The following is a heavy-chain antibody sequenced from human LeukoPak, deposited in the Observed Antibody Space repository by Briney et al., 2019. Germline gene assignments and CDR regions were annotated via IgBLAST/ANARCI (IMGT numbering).Heavy chain of an antibody. J-gene: IGHJ4*02. Sequence: ASVKVSCKASGYTFTSYDINWVRQATGQGLEWMGWISAYNGSTNYAQKLQGRVTMTTDTSTSTAYMELRSLRSDDTAVYYCARDIYTAYDSSGYYSGYWGQGTLVTVSS. CDR2: ISAYNGST. V-gene: IGHV1-18*01. D-gene: IGHD3-22*01. CDR3: ARDIYTAYDSSGYYSGY. CDR1: GYTFTSYD.